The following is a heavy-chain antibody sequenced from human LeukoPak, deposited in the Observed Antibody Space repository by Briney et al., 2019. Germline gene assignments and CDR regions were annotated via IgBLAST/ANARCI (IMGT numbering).Heavy chain of an antibody. CDR3: ARDRQQLVQHGFDY. V-gene: IGHV3-33*01. Sequence: GGSLRLSCAASGFTFSSFGMQWVRQAPGRGLGRGAVIWYDGSNKYYADSVKGRFTISRDNYKNTLYLQMNSLRAEDTAVYYCARDRQQLVQHGFDYWGQGTLVTVSS. D-gene: IGHD6-13*01. CDR1: GFTFSSFG. CDR2: IWYDGSNK. J-gene: IGHJ4*02.